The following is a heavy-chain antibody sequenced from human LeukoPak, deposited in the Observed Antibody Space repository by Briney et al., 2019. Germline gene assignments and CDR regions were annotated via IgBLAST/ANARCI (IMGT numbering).Heavy chain of an antibody. CDR1: GFTMSHYG. CDR3: AKHFCAGLDCSLFDS. J-gene: IGHJ4*02. CDR2: IRSAVETT. V-gene: IGHV3-23*01. D-gene: IGHD3/OR15-3a*01. Sequence: GGSLRLSCAASGFTMSHYGVSWVRQAPGKGLEWISGIRSAVETTHYADSVKGRFIISRDNSKNALSLQLNSLRPEDTALYYCAKHFCAGLDCSLFDSWGQGTLVTVSS.